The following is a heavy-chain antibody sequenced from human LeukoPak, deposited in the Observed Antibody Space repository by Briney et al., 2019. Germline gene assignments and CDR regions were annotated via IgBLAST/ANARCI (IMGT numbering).Heavy chain of an antibody. D-gene: IGHD5-12*01. CDR2: IIPIFGTA. CDR1: GGTFSSYA. CDR3: ARDGKGGYDWDNYYYYYMDV. V-gene: IGHV1-69*06. J-gene: IGHJ6*03. Sequence: ASVKVSCKASGGTFSSYAISWVRQAPGQGLEWMGGIIPIFGTANYAQKFQGRVTITADKSTSTAYMELSSLRSEDTAVYYCARDGKGGYDWDNYYYYYMDVWGKGTTVTVSS.